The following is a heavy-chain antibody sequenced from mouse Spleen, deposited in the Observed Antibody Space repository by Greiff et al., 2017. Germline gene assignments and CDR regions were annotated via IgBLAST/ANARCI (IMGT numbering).Heavy chain of an antibody. V-gene: IGHV2-6-1*01. D-gene: IGHD2-1*01. CDR3: ARQIYYGNYVYAMDY. J-gene: IGHJ4*01. CDR2: IWSDGST. CDR1: GFSLTSYG. Sequence: VQLKESGPGLVAPSQSLSITCTISGFSLTSYGVHWVRQPPGKGLEWLVVIWSDGSTTYNSALKSRLSISKDNSKSQVFLKMNSLQTDDTAMYYCARQIYYGNYVYAMDYWGQGTSVTVSS.